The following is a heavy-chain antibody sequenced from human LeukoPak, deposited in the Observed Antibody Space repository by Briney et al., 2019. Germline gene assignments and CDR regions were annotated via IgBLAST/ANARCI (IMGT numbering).Heavy chain of an antibody. V-gene: IGHV3-30-3*01. J-gene: IGHJ6*02. CDR1: GFTFSSYA. Sequence: GGSLRLSCAASGFTFSSYAMHWVRQAPGKGLEWVAVISYDGSNKYYADSVKGRFTISRDNSKNTLYLQMNSLRAEDTAVYYCAREQNGMDVWGQGTTVTVSS. CDR3: AREQNGMDV. CDR2: ISYDGSNK.